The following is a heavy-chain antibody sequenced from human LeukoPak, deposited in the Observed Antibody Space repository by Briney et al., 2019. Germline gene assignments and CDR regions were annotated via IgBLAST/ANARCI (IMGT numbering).Heavy chain of an antibody. D-gene: IGHD2-2*01. Sequence: PSETLSLTCTVSDGSISSYYWSWIRQPAGKGLEWIGRIHTTGGTRYNPSLKSRITMSLDASKNQFTLKLSSVTAADTAVYYCARDLALGYCPSSSCSSPLFDFWGQGALVNVSS. V-gene: IGHV4-4*07. J-gene: IGHJ4*02. CDR3: ARDLALGYCPSSSCSSPLFDF. CDR2: IHTTGGT. CDR1: DGSISSYY.